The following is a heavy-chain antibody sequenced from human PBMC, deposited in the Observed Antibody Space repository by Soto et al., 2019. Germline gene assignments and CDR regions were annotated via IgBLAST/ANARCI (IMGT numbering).Heavy chain of an antibody. J-gene: IGHJ4*02. V-gene: IGHV1-3*01. D-gene: IGHD4-4*01. CDR1: EYTFTSYV. CDR3: ARELQGLYYFDY. Sequence: QVQVVQSGAEVKKPGASVKVSCKASEYTFTSYVIHWVRQAPGQSLEWMGWINAGNGNTKYSQQFQGRVTITRDTAASTAYMELSSLRSEDTAVYYCARELQGLYYFDYWGQGTLVTVSS. CDR2: INAGNGNT.